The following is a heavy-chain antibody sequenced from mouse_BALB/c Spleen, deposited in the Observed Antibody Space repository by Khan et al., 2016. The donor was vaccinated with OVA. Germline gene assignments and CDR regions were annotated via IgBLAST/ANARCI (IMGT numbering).Heavy chain of an antibody. CDR2: ISSGSSTI. CDR1: GFTFSSFG. J-gene: IGHJ4*01. Sequence: EVELVESGGGLVQPGGSRKLSCAASGFTFSSFGMHWVRQAPEKGLEWVAYISSGSSTIYYADTVTGRFTISRDNPKNTLFLQMTSLRSEDTAMYYCARSDAMDYGGQGTSVTVSS. CDR3: ARSDAMDY. V-gene: IGHV5-17*02.